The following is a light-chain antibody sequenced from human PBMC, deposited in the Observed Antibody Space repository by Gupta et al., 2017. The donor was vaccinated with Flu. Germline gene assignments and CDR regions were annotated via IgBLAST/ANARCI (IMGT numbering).Light chain of an antibody. CDR1: QNIMTF. V-gene: IGKV1-39*01. Sequence: DIQMAQSPSSLSASVGDRVTIPCRASQNIMTFLNWYQQKPGKAPKLLIYAASTLQSGVPSRFSGSGSGTDFTLAISSLQPEDFATYYCQKSYGTPYTFGQGTKLEIK. J-gene: IGKJ2*01. CDR2: AAS. CDR3: QKSYGTPYT.